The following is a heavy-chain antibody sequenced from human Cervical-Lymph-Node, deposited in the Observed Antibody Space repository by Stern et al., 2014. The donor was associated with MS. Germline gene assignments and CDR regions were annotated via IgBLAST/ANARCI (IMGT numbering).Heavy chain of an antibody. CDR1: GFTFRNYV. D-gene: IGHD6-13*01. V-gene: IGHV3-23*04. J-gene: IGHJ1*01. Sequence: VQLVESGGGLVQPGGSLRLSCAVSGFTFRNYVMSWVRQAPGKGLEWVSAISGTDGRTYYADSVKGRFTISRDNSKDTLYLQMNSLRAEDTAVYYCARDATPGIADAEYFQHWGQGTLVTVSS. CDR3: ARDATPGIADAEYFQH. CDR2: ISGTDGRT.